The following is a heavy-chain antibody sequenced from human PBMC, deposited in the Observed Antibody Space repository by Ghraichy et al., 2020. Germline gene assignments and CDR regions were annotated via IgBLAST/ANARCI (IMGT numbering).Heavy chain of an antibody. CDR3: ARGLWYGEFLTQPDYGMDV. V-gene: IGHV4-61*02. J-gene: IGHJ6*02. CDR2: IYTSGST. CDR1: GGSISSGSYY. D-gene: IGHD3-10*01. Sequence: SETLSLTCTVSGGSISSGSYYWSWIRQPAGKGLEWIGRIYTSGSTNYNPSLKSRVTISVDTSKNQFSLKLSSVTAADTAIYYCARGLWYGEFLTQPDYGMDVWGQGTTVTVSS.